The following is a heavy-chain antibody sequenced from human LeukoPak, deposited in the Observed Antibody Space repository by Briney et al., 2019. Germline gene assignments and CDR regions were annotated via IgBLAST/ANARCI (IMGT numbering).Heavy chain of an antibody. CDR2: ISYDGSNK. J-gene: IGHJ5*02. Sequence: GGSLRLACAASGFTFSSYGMHWGRQAPGKGLGRVAVISYDGSNKYYADSVKGRFPIYQDNSKNTLYLQMNSLRAEDTAVYYCAKDQVAPWIQLWETGFDPWGQGTLVTVSS. CDR3: AKDQVAPWIQLWETGFDP. D-gene: IGHD5-18*01. V-gene: IGHV3-30*18. CDR1: GFTFSSYG.